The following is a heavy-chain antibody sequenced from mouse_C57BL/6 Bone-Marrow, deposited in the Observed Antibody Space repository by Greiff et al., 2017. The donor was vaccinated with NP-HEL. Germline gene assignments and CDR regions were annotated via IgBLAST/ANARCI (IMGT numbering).Heavy chain of an antibody. J-gene: IGHJ4*01. V-gene: IGHV1-19*01. D-gene: IGHD1-1*01. Sequence: VQLKESGPVLVKPGASVKMSCKASGYTFTDYYMNWVKQSHGKSLEWIGVINPYNGGTSYNQKFKGKATLTVDKSSSTAYMELNSLTSEDSAVYYCARGTTVVDAYAMDYWGQGTSVTVSS. CDR3: ARGTTVVDAYAMDY. CDR1: GYTFTDYY. CDR2: INPYNGGT.